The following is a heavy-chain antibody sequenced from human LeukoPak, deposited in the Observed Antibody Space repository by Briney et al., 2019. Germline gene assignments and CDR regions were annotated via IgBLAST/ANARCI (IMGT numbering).Heavy chain of an antibody. D-gene: IGHD3-9*01. J-gene: IGHJ5*02. Sequence: ASVKVSCKGSGYTFTSNWIGWVRQMPGKGLEWIGIILPSNSDTRYSPSFKGQVTMSVDKSISTAYLQWTSLKASDTAMYYCARQSYETLTGPNWFDAWGQGTQVTVSS. CDR3: ARQSYETLTGPNWFDA. V-gene: IGHV5-51*01. CDR2: ILPSNSDT. CDR1: GYTFTSNW.